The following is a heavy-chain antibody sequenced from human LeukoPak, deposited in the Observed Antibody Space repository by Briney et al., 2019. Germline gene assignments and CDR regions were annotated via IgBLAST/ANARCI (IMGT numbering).Heavy chain of an antibody. CDR2: ISGSGGST. D-gene: IGHD6-19*01. CDR3: AKDRYSSGWSDY. Sequence: PGGSPRLSCAASGFTFSSYAMSWVRQAPGKGLEWVSAISGSGGSTYYADSVKGRFTISRDNSKNTLYLQMNSLRAEDTAVYYCAKDRYSSGWSDYWGQGTLVTVSS. V-gene: IGHV3-23*01. J-gene: IGHJ4*02. CDR1: GFTFSSYA.